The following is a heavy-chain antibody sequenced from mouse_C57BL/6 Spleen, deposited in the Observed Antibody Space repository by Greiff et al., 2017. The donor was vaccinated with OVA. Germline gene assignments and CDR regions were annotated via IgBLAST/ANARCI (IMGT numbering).Heavy chain of an antibody. Sequence: QVQLQQPGAELVKPGASVKLSCKASGYTFTSYWMQWVKQRPGQGLEWIGEIDPSDSYTNYNQKFKGKAKLTVDTSSSTAYMQLSSLTSEDSAVYYCSRSNHHRFAYWGQGTLVTVSA. V-gene: IGHV1-50*01. CDR3: SRSNHHRFAY. J-gene: IGHJ3*01. CDR2: IDPSDSYT. CDR1: GYTFTSYW. D-gene: IGHD2-5*01.